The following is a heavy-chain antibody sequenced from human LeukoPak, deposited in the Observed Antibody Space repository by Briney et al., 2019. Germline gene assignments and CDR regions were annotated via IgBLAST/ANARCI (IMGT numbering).Heavy chain of an antibody. Sequence: ASVKVSCKASGYTFTSYGISWVRQAPGQGLEWMGWISAYNGNTNYAQKLQGRVTMTTDTSTSTAYMELRSLRSDDTAVYYCARDFPPFSVGATSDFDYWGQGTLVTVSS. V-gene: IGHV1-18*01. CDR2: ISAYNGNT. J-gene: IGHJ4*02. D-gene: IGHD1-26*01. CDR3: ARDFPPFSVGATSDFDY. CDR1: GYTFTSYG.